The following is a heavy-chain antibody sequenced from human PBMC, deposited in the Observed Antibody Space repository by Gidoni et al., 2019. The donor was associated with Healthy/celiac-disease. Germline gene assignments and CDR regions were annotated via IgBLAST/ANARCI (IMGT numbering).Heavy chain of an antibody. J-gene: IGHJ6*02. CDR1: GYTLTSYG. Sequence: QVQLVQSGAEVKKPGASVKVSCKASGYTLTSYGISWVRQAPGQGLEWMGWISAYNGNTNYAQKLQGRVTMTTDTSTSTAYMELSSLRADDAAVYYCSRDPYNWNDDVVLTSYYGMDVWGQGTTVTVSS. V-gene: IGHV1-18*04. CDR3: SRDPYNWNDDVVLTSYYGMDV. CDR2: ISAYNGNT. D-gene: IGHD1-1*01.